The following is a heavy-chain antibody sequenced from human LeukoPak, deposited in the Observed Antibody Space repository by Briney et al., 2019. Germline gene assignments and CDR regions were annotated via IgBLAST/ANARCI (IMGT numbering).Heavy chain of an antibody. CDR2: IKQDESEK. V-gene: IGHV3-7*03. D-gene: IGHD3-16*01. J-gene: IGHJ4*02. CDR3: ARARGPRGGVFDY. Sequence: PGGSLRLSCAASGFSFSDYWMTWVRQAPGKGLEWVANIKQDESEKYYVDSVKGRFTISRDNAKNSLYLQMNGLRAEDTAVYYCARARGPRGGVFDYWGQGTLVTVSS. CDR1: GFSFSDYW.